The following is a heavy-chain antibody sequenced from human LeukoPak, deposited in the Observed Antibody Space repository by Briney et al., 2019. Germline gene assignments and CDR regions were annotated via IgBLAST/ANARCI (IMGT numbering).Heavy chain of an antibody. Sequence: SETLSLTCAVYGGSFRGYYWRWIRQPPGKGLEWIGEISHSGSTNYNPSLKSRVTISVDTSKNQFSLKLSSVTAADTAVYYCARVRGYYYDTSGTRWGQGTLVTVSS. CDR3: ARVRGYYYDTSGTR. J-gene: IGHJ4*02. CDR1: GGSFRGYY. CDR2: ISHSGST. V-gene: IGHV4-34*01. D-gene: IGHD3-22*01.